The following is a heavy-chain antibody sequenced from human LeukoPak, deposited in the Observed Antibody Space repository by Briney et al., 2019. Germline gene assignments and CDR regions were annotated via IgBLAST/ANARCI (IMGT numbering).Heavy chain of an antibody. CDR3: ARDSRYYYDSSGYHTDAFDI. Sequence: GGSLRLSCAASGFTFSSYGMHWVRQAPGKGLEWVAVISYDGSNKYYADSVKGRFTISRDNSKNTLYLQMNSLRAEDTAVYYCARDSRYYYDSSGYHTDAFDIWGQGTMVTVSS. D-gene: IGHD3-22*01. J-gene: IGHJ3*02. CDR1: GFTFSSYG. V-gene: IGHV3-30*03. CDR2: ISYDGSNK.